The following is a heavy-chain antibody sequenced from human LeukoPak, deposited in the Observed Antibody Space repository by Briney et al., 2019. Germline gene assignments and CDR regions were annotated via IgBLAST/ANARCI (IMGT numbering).Heavy chain of an antibody. Sequence: ASVKVSCKASGYTFTSYDISWVRQAPGQGLEWMGRIIPILGIANYAQKFQGRVTITADKSTSTAYMELSSLRSEDTAVYYCARGVVPAASYYYYGMDVWGQGTTVTVSS. CDR3: ARGVVPAASYYYYGMDV. V-gene: IGHV1-69*04. CDR1: GYTFTSYD. D-gene: IGHD2-2*01. J-gene: IGHJ6*02. CDR2: IIPILGIA.